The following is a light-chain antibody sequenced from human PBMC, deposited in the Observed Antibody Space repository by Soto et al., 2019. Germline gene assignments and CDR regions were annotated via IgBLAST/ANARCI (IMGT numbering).Light chain of an antibody. J-gene: IGKJ5*01. CDR2: SAS. CDR1: QVISNW. V-gene: IGKV1D-12*01. Sequence: IQRTKSPSSVSASVGDRFTITCLAIQVISNWLAWYRQKPWKSPDLLISSASSLQSWVTSMFSGSGSGTDFTLTISSLQPEDFAIYYCQRTHSFPITVGQGTRLEIK. CDR3: QRTHSFPIT.